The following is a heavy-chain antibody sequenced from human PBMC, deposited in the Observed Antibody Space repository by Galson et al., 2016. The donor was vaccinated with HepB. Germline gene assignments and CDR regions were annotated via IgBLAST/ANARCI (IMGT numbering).Heavy chain of an antibody. Sequence: PALVKPTQTLTLTCTVSGFSLTSAWVGVTWIRQPPGTALEWLASIFSNGKESYTTSLKSRLTISKDTSKRQVVLTMTNMDPVDTATDHCARILNSRLTMVRGVTNLPDYWGQGTLVTVSS. D-gene: IGHD3-10*01. CDR2: IFSNGKE. V-gene: IGHV2-26*01. CDR3: ARILNSRLTMVRGVTNLPDY. CDR1: GFSLTSAWVG. J-gene: IGHJ4*02.